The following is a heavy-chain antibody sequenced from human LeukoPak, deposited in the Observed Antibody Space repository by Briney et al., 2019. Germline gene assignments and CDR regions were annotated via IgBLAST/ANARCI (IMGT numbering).Heavy chain of an antibody. J-gene: IGHJ4*02. D-gene: IGHD2-15*01. V-gene: IGHV4-39*07. CDR3: ARDPTPGSPKAFDY. Sequence: PSETLSLTCTVSGGSISSSSYYWGWIRQPPGKGLEWIGSIYYSGSTYYNPSLKSRVTISVDTSKNQFSLKLSSVTAADTAVYYCARDPTPGSPKAFDYWGQGTLVTVSS. CDR1: GGSISSSSYY. CDR2: IYYSGST.